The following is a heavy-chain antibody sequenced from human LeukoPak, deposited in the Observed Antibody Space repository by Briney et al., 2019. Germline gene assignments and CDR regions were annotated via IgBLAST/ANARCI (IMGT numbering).Heavy chain of an antibody. CDR1: GFTFSSYA. CDR2: INWNGGST. D-gene: IGHD6-13*01. V-gene: IGHV3-20*04. CDR3: ARGIKIAAAGLYYYYYYMDV. J-gene: IGHJ6*03. Sequence: GGSLRLSCAASGFTFSSYAMSWVRQAPGKGLEWVSGINWNGGSTGYADSVKGRFTIPRDNAKNSLYLQMNSLRAEDTALYYCARGIKIAAAGLYYYYYYMDVWGKGTTVTVSS.